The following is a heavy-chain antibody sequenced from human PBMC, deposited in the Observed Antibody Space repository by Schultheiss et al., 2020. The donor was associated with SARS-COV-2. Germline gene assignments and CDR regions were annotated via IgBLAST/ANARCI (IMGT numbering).Heavy chain of an antibody. CDR3: ASGAGVHYYDSSGYYHPGFDY. D-gene: IGHD3-22*01. CDR1: GDSISSSNYY. V-gene: IGHV4-39*01. J-gene: IGHJ4*02. CDR2: IYYTGST. Sequence: SETLSLTCTVSGDSISSSNYYWGWIRQPPGKGLEWIGTIYYTGSTYYNPSLESRVTISVDTSKNQVSLKLSSVTAADTAVYYCASGAGVHYYDSSGYYHPGFDYWGQGTLVTVSS.